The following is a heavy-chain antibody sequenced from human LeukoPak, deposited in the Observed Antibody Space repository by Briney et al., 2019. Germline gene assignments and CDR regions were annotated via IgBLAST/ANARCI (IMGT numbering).Heavy chain of an antibody. V-gene: IGHV3-30-3*01. J-gene: IGHJ6*02. CDR2: ISYDGSNK. CDR3: ARDTLGYGGNPPYGMDV. Sequence: GRSLRLSCAASEFTFSSYAMHWVRQAPGKGLEWVAVISYDGSNKYYADSVKGRFTISRDNSKNTLYLQMNSLRAEDTAVYYCARDTLGYGGNPPYGMDVWGQGTTVTVSS. CDR1: EFTFSSYA. D-gene: IGHD4-23*01.